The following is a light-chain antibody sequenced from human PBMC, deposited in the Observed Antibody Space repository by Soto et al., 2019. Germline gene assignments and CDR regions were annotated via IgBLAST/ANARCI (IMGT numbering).Light chain of an antibody. CDR1: QGISTY. V-gene: IGKV1-39*01. CDR2: AAS. Sequence: DIQMTQSPSSLSASVGDRVTITCRASQGISTYLNWYLQKPGKAPKLLIYAASSLQSGVPSRFSGSGSETDFTLTISSLQPDDFATYYCQQYNSYSQWTFGQGTKVDIK. J-gene: IGKJ1*01. CDR3: QQYNSYSQWT.